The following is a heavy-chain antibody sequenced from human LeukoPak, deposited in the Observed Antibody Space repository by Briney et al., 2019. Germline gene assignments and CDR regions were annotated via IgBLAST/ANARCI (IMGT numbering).Heavy chain of an antibody. J-gene: IGHJ3*02. CDR1: GFSLNTSGVG. CDR2: IYWDNDK. CDR3: AHINSWSPRDAFDI. Sequence: SGPTLVNPTQTLTLTCTFSGFSLNTSGVGVGWIRQPPGKAPVWLALIYWDNDKRYSPSLKNRLTITKDTSNNQVVLTMTNVDPADTATYFCAHINSWSPRDAFDIWGQGTRVAVSS. V-gene: IGHV2-5*02. D-gene: IGHD2-8*02.